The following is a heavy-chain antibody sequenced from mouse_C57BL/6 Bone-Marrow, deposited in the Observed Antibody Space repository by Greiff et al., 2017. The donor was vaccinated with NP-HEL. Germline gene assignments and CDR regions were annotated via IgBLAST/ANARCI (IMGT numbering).Heavy chain of an antibody. CDR3: ARGGSVDY. J-gene: IGHJ2*01. CDR2: INPSSGYT. Sequence: QVHVKQSGAELARPGASVKMSCKASGYTFTSYTMHWVKQRPGQGLEWIGYINPSSGYTKYNQKFKDKATLTADKSSSTAYMQLSRLTSEDSAVYYCARGGSVDYWGQGTTLTVSS. V-gene: IGHV1-4*01. D-gene: IGHD1-1*02. CDR1: GYTFTSYT.